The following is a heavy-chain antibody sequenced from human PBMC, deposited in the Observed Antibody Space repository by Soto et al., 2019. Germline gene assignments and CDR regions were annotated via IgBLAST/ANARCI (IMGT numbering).Heavy chain of an antibody. D-gene: IGHD1-1*01. CDR3: ATHSGVPNWPFDI. V-gene: IGHV4-30-2*01. Sequence: QVQLQESGSGLVKPSETLSLTCAVSGGSISSDYYSWSWIRQPPGKDLEWIGYIYHGGSTYYNPSLRSRVNFSGDTSKNQFSLRLTSVTAADTAVYYCATHSGVPNWPFDIWGQGTLVAVSS. CDR1: GGSISSDYYS. J-gene: IGHJ3*02. CDR2: IYHGGST.